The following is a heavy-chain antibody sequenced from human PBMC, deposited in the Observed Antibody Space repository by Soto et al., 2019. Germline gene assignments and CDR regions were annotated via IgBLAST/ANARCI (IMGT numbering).Heavy chain of an antibody. Sequence: GASVKVSCKVSVYTLTELSMHWVRQAPGKGLEWMGGFDPEDGETIYAQKFQGRVTMTEDTSTDTAYMELSSLRAEDTAVYYCARDQSRYSGYPFDYWGQGKMVTVSS. CDR2: FDPEDGET. CDR1: VYTLTELS. J-gene: IGHJ4*02. D-gene: IGHD6-25*01. V-gene: IGHV1-24*01. CDR3: ARDQSRYSGYPFDY.